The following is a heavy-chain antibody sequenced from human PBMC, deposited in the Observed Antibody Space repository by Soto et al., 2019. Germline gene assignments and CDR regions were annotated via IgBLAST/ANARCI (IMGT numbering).Heavy chain of an antibody. CDR2: INPNSGGT. Sequence: ASVKVSCKASGYTFTGYYMHWVRQAPGQGLEWMGWINPNSGGTNYAQKFQGWVTMTRDTSISTAYMELSRLRSDDTAVYYCARDSSSWGDSLYYYYGMDVWGQGTTVTVS. V-gene: IGHV1-2*04. CDR1: GYTFTGYY. J-gene: IGHJ6*02. CDR3: ARDSSSWGDSLYYYYGMDV. D-gene: IGHD6-13*01.